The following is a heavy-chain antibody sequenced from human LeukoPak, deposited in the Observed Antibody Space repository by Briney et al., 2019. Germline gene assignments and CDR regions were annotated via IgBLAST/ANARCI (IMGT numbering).Heavy chain of an antibody. CDR2: FNPKSGGT. D-gene: IGHD4-11*01. CDR3: ARGSSKYVFGYYMDV. CDR1: GYTFTGHY. Sequence: ASVKVSCKASGYTFTGHYIHWVRQAPGQGLEWVGGFNPKSGGTNYAQKLLDRVTMTTDMSISTAYMELNRLRSRATAVYFCARGSSKYVFGYYMDVWGKGTSIIVSS. V-gene: IGHV1-2*02. J-gene: IGHJ6*03.